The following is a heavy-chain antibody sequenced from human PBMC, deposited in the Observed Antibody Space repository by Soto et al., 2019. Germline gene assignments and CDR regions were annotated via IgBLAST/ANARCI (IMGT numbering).Heavy chain of an antibody. V-gene: IGHV3-48*01. CDR3: ARDLVDYSNYFFDY. CDR1: GFTFSSYS. D-gene: IGHD4-4*01. J-gene: IGHJ4*02. CDR2: ISSSSSTI. Sequence: GGSLRLSCAASGFTFSSYSMNWVRQAPGKGLEWVSYISSSSSTIYYVDSVKGRFTISRDNAKNSLYLQMNSLRAEDTAVYYCARDLVDYSNYFFDYWGQGTLVTVSS.